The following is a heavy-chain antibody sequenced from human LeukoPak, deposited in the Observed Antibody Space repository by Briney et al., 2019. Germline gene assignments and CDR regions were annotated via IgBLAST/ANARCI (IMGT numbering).Heavy chain of an antibody. CDR1: GYTFTGYY. V-gene: IGHV1-2*02. CDR3: ARDHRYCSSTSCYTHFDY. Sequence: GASVKVSCKASGYTFTGYYMHWVRQAPGQGLEWMGWINPNSGGTNYAQKFQGRVTMTRDTSISTAYMELSRLRSDDTAVYYCARDHRYCSSTSCYTHFDYWGQGTLVTVSS. CDR2: INPNSGGT. D-gene: IGHD2-2*02. J-gene: IGHJ4*02.